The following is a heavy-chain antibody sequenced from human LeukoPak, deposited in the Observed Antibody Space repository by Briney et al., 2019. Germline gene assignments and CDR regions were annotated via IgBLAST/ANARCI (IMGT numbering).Heavy chain of an antibody. D-gene: IGHD6-13*01. CDR2: IYYSGST. CDR3: ARAGYSSSPDAFDI. J-gene: IGHJ3*02. CDR1: GGSISSSSYY. Sequence: PSETLSLTCTVSGGSISSSSYYWGWIRQPPGKGLEWIGSIYYSGSTYYNPSLKSRVTISVDTSKNQFSLKLSSVTAADTAVYYCARAGYSSSPDAFDIWGQGTMVTVSS. V-gene: IGHV4-39*01.